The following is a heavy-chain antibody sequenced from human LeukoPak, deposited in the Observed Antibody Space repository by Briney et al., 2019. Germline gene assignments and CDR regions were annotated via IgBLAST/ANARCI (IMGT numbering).Heavy chain of an antibody. CDR1: GFSLSTSGMC. CDR2: IDWDDDK. V-gene: IGHV2-70*11. Sequence: SGPTLVNPTQTLTPTCTFSGFSLSTSGMCVSWIRQPPGKALEWLARIDWDDDKYYSTSLETRLTISKDTSKNQVVLTMTNMDPVDTATYYCARIRYSSGWYAFDIWGQGTMVTVSS. D-gene: IGHD6-19*01. J-gene: IGHJ3*02. CDR3: ARIRYSSGWYAFDI.